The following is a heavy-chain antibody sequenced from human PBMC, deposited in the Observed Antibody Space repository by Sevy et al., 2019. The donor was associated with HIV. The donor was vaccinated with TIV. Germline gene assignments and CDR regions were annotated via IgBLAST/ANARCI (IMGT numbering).Heavy chain of an antibody. Sequence: GGSLRLSCAASGFTSSDYYMSWIRQAPGKGLEWVSYISGSATFIHYADSLQGRFTISRDNAKNSLYLQMNSLRAEDTAVYYCARGEYFGELGNWFDPWGQGTLVTVSS. CDR1: GFTSSDYY. J-gene: IGHJ5*02. D-gene: IGHD3-10*01. CDR2: ISGSATFI. V-gene: IGHV3-11*01. CDR3: ARGEYFGELGNWFDP.